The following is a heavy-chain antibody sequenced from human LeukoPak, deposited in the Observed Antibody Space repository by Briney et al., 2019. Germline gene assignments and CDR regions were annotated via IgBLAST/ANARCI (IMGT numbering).Heavy chain of an antibody. Sequence: GGSLRLSCEAPGFTLSTYWMNWVRQVPGKGLDWVANINPDGGGKRYVDSVKGRFTIARDNADNSLSLQMNSLRAEDTAVYYCASWGAGGNSWGQGTLVTVSS. CDR2: INPDGGGK. J-gene: IGHJ4*02. V-gene: IGHV3-7*01. D-gene: IGHD3-16*01. CDR1: GFTLSTYW. CDR3: ASWGAGGNS.